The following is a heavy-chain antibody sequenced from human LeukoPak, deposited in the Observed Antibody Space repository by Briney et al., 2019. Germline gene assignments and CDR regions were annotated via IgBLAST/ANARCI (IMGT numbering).Heavy chain of an antibody. D-gene: IGHD3-22*01. V-gene: IGHV3-23*01. CDR1: GFTFSTFA. J-gene: IGHJ6*03. Sequence: GGSLRLSCAASGFTFSTFAMIWVRQPPGKGLEWVSSIFPSGGEIHYADSVRGRFTISRDNSKNTLYLQMNSLRAEDTAVYYCAKSDYDSSGYRQGPYYYYMDVWGKGTTVTVSS. CDR3: AKSDYDSSGYRQGPYYYYMDV. CDR2: IFPSGGEI.